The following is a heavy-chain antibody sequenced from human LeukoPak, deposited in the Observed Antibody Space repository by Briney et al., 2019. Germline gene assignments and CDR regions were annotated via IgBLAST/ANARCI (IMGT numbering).Heavy chain of an antibody. J-gene: IGHJ4*02. V-gene: IGHV3-23*01. D-gene: IGHD6-13*01. CDR2: ISGSGGST. CDR1: GFTLSSYA. Sequence: QSGGSLRLSCAASGFTLSSYAMSWVRQAPGKGLEWVSAISGSGGSTYYADSVKGRFTISRDNSKNTLYLQMNSLRAEDTAVYYRAKVSRQQLVFDYWGQGTLVTVSS. CDR3: AKVSRQQLVFDY.